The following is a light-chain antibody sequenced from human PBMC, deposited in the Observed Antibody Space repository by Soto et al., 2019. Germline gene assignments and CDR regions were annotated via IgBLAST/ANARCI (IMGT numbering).Light chain of an antibody. V-gene: IGKV3-20*01. J-gene: IGKJ1*01. Sequence: EIVLTQSPGTLSLSPGERATLSCRASQSVSSSSLAWYQQKPGQAPRLLIYDASTRATGIPDRFSGSGSGTDFTLTISRLEPEDFAVYYCQQYDTLPRTFGQGTKVEIK. CDR2: DAS. CDR1: QSVSSSS. CDR3: QQYDTLPRT.